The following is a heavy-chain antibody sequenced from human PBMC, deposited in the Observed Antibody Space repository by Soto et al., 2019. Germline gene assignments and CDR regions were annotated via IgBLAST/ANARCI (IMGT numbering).Heavy chain of an antibody. J-gene: IGHJ4*02. Sequence: GGSLRLSCAASGFTFSSYSMNWVRQAPGKGLEWVSSISSSSSYIYYADSVKGRFTISRDNAKNSLYLQMNSLRAEDTAVYYCARDEGFWSGYPFDYWGQGTLVTVSS. V-gene: IGHV3-21*01. D-gene: IGHD3-3*01. CDR3: ARDEGFWSGYPFDY. CDR2: ISSSSSYI. CDR1: GFTFSSYS.